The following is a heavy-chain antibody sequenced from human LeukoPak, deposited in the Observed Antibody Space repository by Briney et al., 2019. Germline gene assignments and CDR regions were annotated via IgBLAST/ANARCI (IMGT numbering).Heavy chain of an antibody. D-gene: IGHD5-18*01. CDR1: GKTLSDLS. Sequence: ASVKVSCKVSGKTLSDLSIHWLRQPPGKGLEWLGGSDPEDGERIYAQMFQGRVTMTEDTSIDTAYMELSSVRSEDTAVYYCVTGFTTMAVDYFDYWGQGTLVTVSP. CDR2: SDPEDGER. J-gene: IGHJ4*02. CDR3: VTGFTTMAVDYFDY. V-gene: IGHV1-24*01.